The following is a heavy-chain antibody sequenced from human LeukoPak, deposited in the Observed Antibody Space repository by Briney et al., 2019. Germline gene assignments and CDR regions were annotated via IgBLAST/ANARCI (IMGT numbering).Heavy chain of an antibody. CDR1: GFTFSSHE. CDR3: ARDRAVVTRLAWAYYGMDV. D-gene: IGHD4-23*01. V-gene: IGHV3-66*01. J-gene: IGHJ6*02. Sequence: PGGSLRLSCAASGFTFSSHEMTWVRQAPGKGLEWVSVIYSGGSTYYADSVKGRFTISRDNSKNTLYLQMNSLRAEDTAVYYCARDRAVVTRLAWAYYGMDVWGQGTTVTVSS. CDR2: IYSGGST.